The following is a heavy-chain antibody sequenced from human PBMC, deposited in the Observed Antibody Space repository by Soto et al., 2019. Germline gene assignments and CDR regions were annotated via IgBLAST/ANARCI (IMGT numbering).Heavy chain of an antibody. CDR1: GGNFNSFV. V-gene: IGHV1-69*14. CDR2: ILPVFGTT. CDR3: ANGAWGAYNLH. J-gene: IGHJ4*02. D-gene: IGHD3-16*01. Sequence: QVQLVQSGAEVKKPGSSVRVSCKASGGNFNSFVITWVRQAPGQGLEWMGGILPVFGTTDYAQKFQDRVAITADKFTRTAYIELSGLASEVLAIDFCANGAWGAYNLHWGQGTLVTVTS.